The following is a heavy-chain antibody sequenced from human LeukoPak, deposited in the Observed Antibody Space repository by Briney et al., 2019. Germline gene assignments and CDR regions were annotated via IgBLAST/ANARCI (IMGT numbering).Heavy chain of an antibody. Sequence: SETLSLTCTVSGGSISSYYWSWIRQPPGKGLEWIGYIYYSGSTNYNPSLKSRVTISEDTSKNQFSLKLSSVTAADTAVYYCARVIVGAYLDYYYYMDVWGKGTTVTVSS. CDR1: GGSISSYY. D-gene: IGHD1-26*01. CDR3: ARVIVGAYLDYYYYMDV. CDR2: IYYSGST. J-gene: IGHJ6*03. V-gene: IGHV4-59*01.